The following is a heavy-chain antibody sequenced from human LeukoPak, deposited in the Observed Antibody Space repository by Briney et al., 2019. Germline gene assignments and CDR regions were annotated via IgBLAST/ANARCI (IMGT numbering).Heavy chain of an antibody. CDR1: GDSISSYY. CDR2: SYSSGSS. V-gene: IGHV4-4*07. CDR3: AREGDWYNWYFDL. D-gene: IGHD6-19*01. Sequence: ASETLSLTCTVSGDSISSYYWSWIRQPAGKGLEWIGRSYSSGSSNYNPPLKGRVIMSVDTSKNQFSLKLSSVTAADTAVYYCAREGDWYNWYFDLWGRGTLVTVSS. J-gene: IGHJ2*01.